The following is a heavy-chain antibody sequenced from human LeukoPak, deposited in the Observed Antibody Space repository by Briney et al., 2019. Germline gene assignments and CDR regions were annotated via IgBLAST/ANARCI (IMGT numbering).Heavy chain of an antibody. CDR2: IKQDGSEK. V-gene: IGHV3-7*01. CDR1: GFTFSTYW. J-gene: IGHJ4*02. CDR3: ARDKWTPDY. D-gene: IGHD1-26*01. Sequence: GGSLRLSCAASGFTFSTYWMTWVRQAPGKGLEWVANIKQDGSEKHYVDSVKGRFTISRDNAENSLYLQMNSLRAEDTAVYYCARDKWTPDYWGQGTLVTVSS.